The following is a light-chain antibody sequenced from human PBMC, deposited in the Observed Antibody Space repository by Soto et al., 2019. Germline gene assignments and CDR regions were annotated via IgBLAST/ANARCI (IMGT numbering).Light chain of an antibody. CDR2: GAS. CDR3: QQYNNWPPIT. J-gene: IGKJ5*01. Sequence: EIVMTQSPSTLTVSPGERATLSCRASQSVSSKLAWYQQKPGQAPRLLIYGASTRATGIPASFSGSGSGTEFILTISSLQSEDFAVYYCQQYNNWPPITFGQGTRLE. CDR1: QSVSSK. V-gene: IGKV3-15*01.